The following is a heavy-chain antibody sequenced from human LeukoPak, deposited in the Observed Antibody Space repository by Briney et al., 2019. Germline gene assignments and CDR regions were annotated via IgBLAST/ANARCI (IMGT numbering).Heavy chain of an antibody. CDR2: ISYDGSNK. D-gene: IGHD6-19*01. V-gene: IGHV3-30*18. CDR1: GFTFSNYG. Sequence: GGSLRLSCAASGFTFSNYGVSWVRQAPGKGLEWVAVISYDGSNKYYADSVKGRFTISRDFSKNTLYLRMSSLRAEDTAVYYCAKTYSSGWWDLDFWGQGTLVSVSS. CDR3: AKTYSSGWWDLDF. J-gene: IGHJ4*02.